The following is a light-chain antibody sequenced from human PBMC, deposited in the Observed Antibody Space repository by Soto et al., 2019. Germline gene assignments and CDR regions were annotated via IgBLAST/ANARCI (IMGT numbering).Light chain of an antibody. J-gene: IGKJ4*01. V-gene: IGKV3-20*01. Sequence: EFVLTQSPGTLSLSPGERATLSGMAGQTVRNNYLAWYQQKPGQAPRLLIYDASSRATGIPDRFSGGGSGTDFTLTISRLEPEDFAVYYCQQFSSYPLTFGGGTKVDIK. CDR1: QTVRNNY. CDR2: DAS. CDR3: QQFSSYPLT.